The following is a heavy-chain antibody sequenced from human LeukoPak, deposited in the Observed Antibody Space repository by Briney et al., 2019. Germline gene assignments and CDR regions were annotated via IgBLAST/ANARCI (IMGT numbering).Heavy chain of an antibody. Sequence: GGSLRLSCAASGFTFSDYYMSWIRQAPGKGLEWVSYISGSSSYTNYADSVKGRFTISRDNAKNSLYLQMNSLGAEDTAVYYCARDTKRYQKYYFDYWGQGTLVTVSS. CDR3: ARDTKRYQKYYFDY. J-gene: IGHJ4*02. D-gene: IGHD2-2*01. V-gene: IGHV3-11*06. CDR2: ISGSSSYT. CDR1: GFTFSDYY.